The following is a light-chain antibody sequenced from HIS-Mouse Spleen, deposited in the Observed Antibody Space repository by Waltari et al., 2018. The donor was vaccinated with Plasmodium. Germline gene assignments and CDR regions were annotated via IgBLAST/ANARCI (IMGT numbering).Light chain of an antibody. J-gene: IGLJ2*01. Sequence: SYELTQPPSVSVSPGQTASITCSGDKLGDKYACWYQQKPGQSPLLVIYQDSKRTAGIHERFSGSNSGNTATLTISGTQAMDEADYYCQAWDSSTAVVFGGGTKLTVL. CDR1: KLGDKY. CDR2: QDS. CDR3: QAWDSSTAVV. V-gene: IGLV3-1*01.